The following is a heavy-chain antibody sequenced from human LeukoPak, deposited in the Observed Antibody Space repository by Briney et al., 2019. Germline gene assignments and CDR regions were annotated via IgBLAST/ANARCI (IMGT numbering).Heavy chain of an antibody. CDR2: IYYSGST. CDR3: ARTQGGDPYYYMDV. D-gene: IGHD3-16*01. J-gene: IGHJ6*03. Sequence: SETLSLTCTVSGGSISSGVYYWSWIRQPPGKGLEWIGYIYYSGSTYYNPSLKSRVTISVDTSKNQFSLKLSSVTAADTAVYYCARTQGGDPYYYMDVWGKGTTVTVSS. V-gene: IGHV4-30-4*08. CDR1: GGSISSGVYY.